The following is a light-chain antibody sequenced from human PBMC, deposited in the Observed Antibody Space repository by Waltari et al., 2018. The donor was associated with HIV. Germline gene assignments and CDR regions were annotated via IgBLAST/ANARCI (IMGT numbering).Light chain of an antibody. CDR3: QSYDRSLSGYVV. CDR1: SSNIGAGFD. CDR2: GNS. V-gene: IGLV1-40*01. J-gene: IGLJ2*01. Sequence: QSLLTQPPSVSGAPGQRVTISCTGSSSNIGAGFDVHWYQQLPGTVPKLLIYGNSNRPSGVPRRFSGSKSGTSASLAITGLQAEDEADYYCQSYDRSLSGYVVFGGGTKLTVL.